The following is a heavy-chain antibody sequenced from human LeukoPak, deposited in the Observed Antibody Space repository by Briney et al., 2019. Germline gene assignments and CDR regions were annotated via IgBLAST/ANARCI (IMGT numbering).Heavy chain of an antibody. CDR2: IYYSGST. CDR1: GGSISSSSYY. J-gene: IGHJ5*02. Sequence: PLETLSLTCTVSGGSISSSSYYWGWIRQPPGKGLEWIGSIYYSGSTYYNPSLKSRVTISVDTSKNQFSLKLSSVTAADTAVYYCARLPRSAWFDPWGQGTLVTVSS. V-gene: IGHV4-39*01. D-gene: IGHD6-6*01. CDR3: ARLPRSAWFDP.